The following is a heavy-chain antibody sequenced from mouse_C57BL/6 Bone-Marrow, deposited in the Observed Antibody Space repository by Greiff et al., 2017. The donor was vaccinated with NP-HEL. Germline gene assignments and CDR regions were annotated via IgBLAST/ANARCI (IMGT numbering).Heavy chain of an antibody. Sequence: VKLMESGAELARPGASVKLSCTASGYTFTSYGISWVKQSTGQGLEWIGEIYPGSGNTYYNETFKGKVTLSADNSSSTEYMQLRSLTSEDSAVYFSDNLYYYGSRGAYGGQGTLVTVSA. V-gene: IGHV1-81*01. CDR2: IYPGSGNT. D-gene: IGHD1-1*01. CDR1: GYTFTSYG. CDR3: DNLYYYGSRGAY. J-gene: IGHJ3*01.